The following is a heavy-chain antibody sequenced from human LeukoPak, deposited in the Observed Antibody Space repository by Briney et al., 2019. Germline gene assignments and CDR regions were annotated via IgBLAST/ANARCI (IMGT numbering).Heavy chain of an antibody. V-gene: IGHV3-21*01. Sequence: GGSLRLSCAASGFTFSTYTMNWVRQAPGKGLEWVSSISSSSTYIYYADSVKGRFTISRDNAKNSLYLQMNSLRAEDTAVYYCARVGTTSNFYYYYGMDVWGQGTTVTVSS. CDR1: GFTFSTYT. CDR2: ISSSSTYI. CDR3: ARVGTTSNFYYYYGMDV. D-gene: IGHD2/OR15-2a*01. J-gene: IGHJ6*02.